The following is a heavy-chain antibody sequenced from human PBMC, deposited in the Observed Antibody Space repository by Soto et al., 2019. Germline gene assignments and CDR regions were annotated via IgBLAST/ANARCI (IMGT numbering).Heavy chain of an antibody. CDR2: IFYSGTT. CDR3: ACIQRSNNWFDP. V-gene: IGHV4-30-2*01. CDR1: GGSISSGGDS. Sequence: QLQLQESGSGLVKPSQTLSLTCAVSGGSISSGGDSWSWIRQPPGKALEWIGHIFYSGTTYQNPSLKSRVTMSVDRSKNQFSLKLTSVSAADTAVYYCACIQRSNNWFDPWGQGILVTVSS. J-gene: IGHJ5*02. D-gene: IGHD1-1*01.